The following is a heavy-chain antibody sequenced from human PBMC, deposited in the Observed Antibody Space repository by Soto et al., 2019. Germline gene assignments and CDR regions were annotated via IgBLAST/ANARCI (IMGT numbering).Heavy chain of an antibody. D-gene: IGHD5-18*01. Sequence: SETLSRTCTISGGSINSKKYYWGWIRQPPGKGLEWIGYIYYDGSTNYNPSLKSRVTISVDASKNQFSLKLTSVTAADTAVYYCARPVYVDTSMGIQFNWFDPWGQGTLVTVSS. CDR3: ARPVYVDTSMGIQFNWFDP. J-gene: IGHJ5*02. CDR2: IYYDGST. CDR1: GGSINSKKYY. V-gene: IGHV4-39*01.